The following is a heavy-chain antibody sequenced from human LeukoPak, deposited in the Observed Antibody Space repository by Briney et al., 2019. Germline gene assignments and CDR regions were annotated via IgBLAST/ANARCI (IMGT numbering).Heavy chain of an antibody. D-gene: IGHD1-1*01. J-gene: IGHJ4*02. CDR1: GASVSSGSYY. V-gene: IGHV4-61*01. CDR3: ARGPGVTTGTYYFDS. CDR2: IFYSGST. Sequence: SETLSLTCTVSGASVSSGSYYWTWIRQPPGKGLEWIGYIFYSGSTNYNPSLESRVTISFDTSKNQFSLKLTPVTAADTAVYYCARGPGVTTGTYYFDSWGQGSLVTVSS.